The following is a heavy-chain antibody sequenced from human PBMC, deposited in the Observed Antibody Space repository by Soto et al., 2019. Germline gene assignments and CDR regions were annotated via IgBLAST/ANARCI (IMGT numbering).Heavy chain of an antibody. CDR2: IYYSGST. CDR3: ARPVYGDYAFGMDV. Sequence: QLQLQESGPGLVKPSETLFLTCTVSGGSISSSSYYWGWIRQPPGKGLEWIGSIYYSGSTYYNPSLKSRVTISVDTSKNQFSLKLSSVTAADTAVYYCARPVYGDYAFGMDVWGQGTTVTVSS. V-gene: IGHV4-39*01. J-gene: IGHJ6*02. D-gene: IGHD4-17*01. CDR1: GGSISSSSYY.